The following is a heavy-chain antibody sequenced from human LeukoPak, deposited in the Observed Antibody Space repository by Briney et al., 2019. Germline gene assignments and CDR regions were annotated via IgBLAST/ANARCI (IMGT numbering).Heavy chain of an antibody. Sequence: PGGSLRLSCAASGFTVSSNYMSWVRQAPGKGLEWVSVIYSGGSTYYADSVKGRFAISRDNSKNTLYLQMNSLRVEDTAVYYCARSIYSSGWLYFDYWGQGTLVTVSS. CDR3: ARSIYSSGWLYFDY. D-gene: IGHD6-19*01. V-gene: IGHV3-53*01. CDR1: GFTVSSNY. CDR2: IYSGGST. J-gene: IGHJ4*02.